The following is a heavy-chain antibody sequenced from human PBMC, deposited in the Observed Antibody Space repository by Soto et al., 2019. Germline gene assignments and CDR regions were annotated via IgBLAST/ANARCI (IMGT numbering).Heavy chain of an antibody. V-gene: IGHV3-11*06. CDR3: ARSSGWIQVGVYNYGLDV. Sequence: QVQLVESGGGWVQPGESLRLSCIGSGFFLSNNWMTWVRQAPGKGLEWVSYISASGDYTIYADSLKGRFTISRDNARNSLWLQINRLTAEDKAVYYWARSSGWIQVGVYNYGLDVWGRGTTFIVSS. J-gene: IGHJ6*02. CDR2: ISASGDYT. CDR1: GFFLSNNW. D-gene: IGHD5-18*01.